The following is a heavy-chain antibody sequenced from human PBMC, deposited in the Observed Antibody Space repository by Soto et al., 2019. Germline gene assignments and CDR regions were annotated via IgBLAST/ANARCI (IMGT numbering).Heavy chain of an antibody. Sequence: EVQLVESGGGLVQPGGSLRLSCAASGFTFSDHFMDWVRQAPGEGLEWVGRARNKVNSYNTAYAASGKGRVIISRDDSKNSLYLQMNSLKTEDTAVYFCARLMGTSFDRWGQGTLVTVSS. J-gene: IGHJ4*02. CDR3: ARLMGTSFDR. CDR2: ARNKVNSYNT. V-gene: IGHV3-72*01. CDR1: GFTFSDHF. D-gene: IGHD2-8*01.